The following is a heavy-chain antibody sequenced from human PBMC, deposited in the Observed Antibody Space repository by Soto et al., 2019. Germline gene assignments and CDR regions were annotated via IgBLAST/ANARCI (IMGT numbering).Heavy chain of an antibody. J-gene: IGHJ6*02. D-gene: IGHD4-17*01. CDR3: ARDPDQDYGDSYYYYALDA. CDR2: IYYIAGP. V-gene: IGHV4-30-4*01. CDR1: GDSVSNGDYS. Sequence: SETLSLTCSVSGDSVSNGDYSWSWIRQPPGKGLEWIGYIYYIAGPYYNPSLQSRVTIPMDTSKNQVSLNLTSVTAADTAVYFCARDPDQDYGDSYYYYALDAWGPGLTVTVSS.